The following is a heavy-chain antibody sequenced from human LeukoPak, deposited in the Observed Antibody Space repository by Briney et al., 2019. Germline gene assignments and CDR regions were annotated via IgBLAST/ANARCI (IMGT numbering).Heavy chain of an antibody. D-gene: IGHD3-9*01. Sequence: SETLCLTCTVSGGSISSSSYYWGWLPQPPGKGLEGIVTNYYSNNTYYNLSLKSRVTISVDTSKNQFALKLSSVTAADRAVYYCARGPSRYFDILSGYWVSGAFDIWGQGTLVTVSS. CDR1: GGSISSSSYY. CDR3: ARGPSRYFDILSGYWVSGAFDI. CDR2: NYYSNNT. V-gene: IGHV4-39*06. J-gene: IGHJ4*02.